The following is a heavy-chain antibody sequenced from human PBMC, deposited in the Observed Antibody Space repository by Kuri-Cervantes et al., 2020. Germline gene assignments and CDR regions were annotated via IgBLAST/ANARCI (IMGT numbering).Heavy chain of an antibody. CDR3: AKDIGEFIAAAGPSFDY. D-gene: IGHD6-13*01. J-gene: IGHJ4*02. CDR2: ISWNSGSI. Sequence: SLKISCAASGFTFDDYAMHWVRQAPGRGLEWVSGISWNSGSIGYADSVKDRFTISRDNAKNSLYLQMNSLRAEDTALYYCAKDIGEFIAAAGPSFDYWGQGTLVTVSS. V-gene: IGHV3-9*01. CDR1: GFTFDDYA.